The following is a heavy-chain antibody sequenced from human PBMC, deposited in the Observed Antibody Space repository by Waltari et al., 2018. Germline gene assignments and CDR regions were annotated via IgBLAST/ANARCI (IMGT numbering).Heavy chain of an antibody. CDR1: GLTFSNYA. J-gene: IGHJ4*02. Sequence: EVQLLESGGGLVQPGGSRRLSCAASGLTFSNYARTWVRQAPGTGLEWVSSISANAVDTFYADSVRGRFTISRDNSKNTLYLQVNILRAEDTALYYCAKDGGSFDYWGQGTLVTVSS. V-gene: IGHV3-23*01. CDR2: ISANAVDT. CDR3: AKDGGSFDY.